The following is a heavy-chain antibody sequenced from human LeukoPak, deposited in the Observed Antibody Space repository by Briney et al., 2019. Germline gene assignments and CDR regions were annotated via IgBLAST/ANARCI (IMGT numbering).Heavy chain of an antibody. CDR1: GGSISSSNW. V-gene: IGHV4-4*02. D-gene: IGHD2-2*01. Sequence: SETLSLTCAVSGGSISSSNWWSWVRQPPGKGLEWIGEIYHSGSTNYNPSLKSRVTISVDTSKNQFSLKLSSVTAADTAVYYCARDRGYCRGTTCYAYYIDVWGKGTTVTVSS. J-gene: IGHJ6*03. CDR2: IYHSGST. CDR3: ARDRGYCRGTTCYAYYIDV.